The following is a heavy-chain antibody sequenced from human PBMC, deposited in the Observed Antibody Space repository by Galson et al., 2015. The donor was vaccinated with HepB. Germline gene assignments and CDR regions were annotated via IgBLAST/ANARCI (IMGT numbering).Heavy chain of an antibody. V-gene: IGHV3-23*01. CDR2: ISGSGGST. D-gene: IGHD5-12*01. CDR1: GFTFSSNA. CDR3: ARGDVAWLRPRAAFDI. J-gene: IGHJ3*02. Sequence: SLRLSCAASGFTFSSNAMSWVRQAPGKGLEWVSVISGSGGSTYYADSVKGRFTISRDNAKNSLYLQMNSLRAEDTAVYYCARGDVAWLRPRAAFDIWGQGTMVTVSS.